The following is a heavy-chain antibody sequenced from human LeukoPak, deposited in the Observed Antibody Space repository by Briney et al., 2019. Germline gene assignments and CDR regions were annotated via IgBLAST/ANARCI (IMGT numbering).Heavy chain of an antibody. CDR2: IYYSGST. V-gene: IGHV4-30-4*01. Sequence: SQTLSLTCTVSGGSISSGDYYWSWIRQPPGKGLEWIGYIYYSGSTYYNPSLKSRVTISVDTSKNQFSLKLSSVTAADTAVYYCARLRFLVRGFDLWGRGTLVTVSS. CDR3: ARLRFLVRGFDL. D-gene: IGHD3-3*01. J-gene: IGHJ2*01. CDR1: GGSISSGDYY.